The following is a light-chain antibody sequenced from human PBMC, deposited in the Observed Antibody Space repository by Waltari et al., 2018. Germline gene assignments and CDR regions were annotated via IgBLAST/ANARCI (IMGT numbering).Light chain of an antibody. CDR3: MQGTHWPPWT. CDR1: QSLVHSNGNTY. V-gene: IGKV2-30*02. CDR2: EVS. Sequence: DVVLTQSPLSLPVTLGQPASISCRSSQSLVHSNGNTYLSWLQQRPGQSPRRLIYEVSNRDSGVPDRCSGSGSGTDFTLKISRVEAEDIGVYYCMQGTHWPPWTFGQGTKVEIK. J-gene: IGKJ1*01.